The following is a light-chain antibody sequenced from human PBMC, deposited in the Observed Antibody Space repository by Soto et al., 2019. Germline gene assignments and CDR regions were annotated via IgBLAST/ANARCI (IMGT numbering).Light chain of an antibody. CDR2: KAS. V-gene: IGKV1-5*03. CDR1: QSVSNW. J-gene: IGKJ4*01. Sequence: DIQMTQSPSTLSASVGDRVTITCRASQSVSNWLAWYQQKPGKAPKILIYKASSLESGVPSRFSGSGSGTEFTLTISSLRPDDFVTYYCQQSYSTPDTFGGGTKVDIK. CDR3: QQSYSTPDT.